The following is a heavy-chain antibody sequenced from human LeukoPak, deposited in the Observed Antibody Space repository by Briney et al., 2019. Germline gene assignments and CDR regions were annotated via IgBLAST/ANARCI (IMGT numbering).Heavy chain of an antibody. Sequence: GGSLRLSCAASGFTFSTYAMHWVRQAPGKGLDWVAFISYGGSSEYYADSVKGRFTIYRDNSKSRLSLQMNSLRAEDTAVYYCAKTLSSGWSGKYYFDYWGQGTLVSVSS. D-gene: IGHD6-19*01. J-gene: IGHJ4*02. CDR2: ISYGGSSE. CDR3: AKTLSSGWSGKYYFDY. CDR1: GFTFSTYA. V-gene: IGHV3-30-3*02.